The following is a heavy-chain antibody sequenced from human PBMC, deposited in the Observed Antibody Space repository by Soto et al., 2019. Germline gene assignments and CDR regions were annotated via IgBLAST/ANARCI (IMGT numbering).Heavy chain of an antibody. J-gene: IGHJ4*02. V-gene: IGHV1-18*01. Sequence: ASVKVSCKASGYTFSNYGISWVRQAPGQGLEWMGWITAYNGNTNYAQKLQGRVTMTTDTSTSTAFMELKSLRSDDTAMYYCSSDAYIFRFRQYSYAIDYCGQGTLVTVSS. D-gene: IGHD2-8*01. CDR1: GYTFSNYG. CDR2: ITAYNGNT. CDR3: SSDAYIFRFRQYSYAIDY.